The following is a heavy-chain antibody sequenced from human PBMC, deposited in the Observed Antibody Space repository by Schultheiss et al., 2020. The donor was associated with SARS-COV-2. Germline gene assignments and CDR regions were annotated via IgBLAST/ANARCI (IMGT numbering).Heavy chain of an antibody. Sequence: SQTLSLTCAVYGGSFSGYYWSWIRQHPGKGLEWIGYIYYSGSTNYNPSLKSRVTMPVDTSKNQFSLKLSSVTAADTAVYYCASLIDSSGYYSLDYWGQGTLVTVSS. V-gene: IGHV4-34*01. CDR2: IYYSGST. J-gene: IGHJ4*02. CDR1: GGSFSGYY. CDR3: ASLIDSSGYYSLDY. D-gene: IGHD3-22*01.